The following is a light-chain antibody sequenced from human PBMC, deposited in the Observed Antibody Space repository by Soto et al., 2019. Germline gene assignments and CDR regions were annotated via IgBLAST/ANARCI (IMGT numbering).Light chain of an antibody. Sequence: SALTQPASVSGSPGQSITISCSVTNTDVGAYDYVSWYQQHPGKAPKLILYDVINRPSGVSDRFSGSKSGNTASLTISGLQAEDEAEYFCSSYSTISNLVFGTGTKLTVL. V-gene: IGLV2-14*03. CDR1: NTDVGAYDY. J-gene: IGLJ1*01. CDR2: DVI. CDR3: SSYSTISNLV.